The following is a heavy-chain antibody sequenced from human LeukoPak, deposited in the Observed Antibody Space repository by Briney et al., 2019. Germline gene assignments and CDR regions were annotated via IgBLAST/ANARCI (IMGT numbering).Heavy chain of an antibody. CDR3: ARAWGYGSGSYYNVGYYYYYMDV. CDR1: GYTFTSYD. CDR2: MNPNRGNT. Sequence: ASVKVSCKASGYTFTSYDINWVRQATGQGLEWMGWMNPNRGNTGYAQKFQGRVTITRNTSISTAYMELSRLRSEDPAVYYCARAWGYGSGSYYNVGYYYYYMDVWGKGTTVTVSS. V-gene: IGHV1-8*01. J-gene: IGHJ6*03. D-gene: IGHD3-10*01.